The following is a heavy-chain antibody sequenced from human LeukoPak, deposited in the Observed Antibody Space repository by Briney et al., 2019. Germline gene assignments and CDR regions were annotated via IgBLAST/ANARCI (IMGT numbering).Heavy chain of an antibody. Sequence: GGSLRLSCAASGFTFSSYAMHWVRQAPGKGLEWVAVISYDGSNKYYADSVKGRFTISRDNSKNTLYLQMNSLRAEDTAVYYCARAPGLQLPRYMDVWGKGTTVTVSS. CDR1: GFTFSSYA. D-gene: IGHD5-18*01. CDR2: ISYDGSNK. V-gene: IGHV3-30*04. J-gene: IGHJ6*03. CDR3: ARAPGLQLPRYMDV.